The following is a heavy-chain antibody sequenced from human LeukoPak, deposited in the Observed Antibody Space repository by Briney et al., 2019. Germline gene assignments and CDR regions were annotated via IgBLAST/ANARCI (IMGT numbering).Heavy chain of an antibody. CDR2: IYFNGNT. V-gene: IGHV4-59*01. Sequence: SETLSLTCSVSGASISNYYWNWIRQPPGKGLEWIGFIYFNGNTNYNPSLTSRVTMSVDTSKNQFSLKLSSVTAADTAVYYCARGEEMATSHFDYWGQGILVTVSS. CDR1: GASISNYY. D-gene: IGHD5-24*01. J-gene: IGHJ4*02. CDR3: ARGEEMATSHFDY.